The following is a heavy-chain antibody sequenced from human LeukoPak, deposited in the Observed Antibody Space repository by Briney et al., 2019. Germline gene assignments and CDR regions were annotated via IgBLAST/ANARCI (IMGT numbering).Heavy chain of an antibody. V-gene: IGHV3-53*01. J-gene: IGHJ4*02. CDR2: IYSGGST. CDR3: ARRPDPTYVDY. Sequence: GGSLRLSCAASGFTLSNNYMSGVRQAPGRGLEWVSVIYSGGSTYYADSVKGRFTISRDNSKNTLYLQMISLRPEDTAVYYCARRPDPTYVDYWGQGTLVTVSS. CDR1: GFTLSNNY.